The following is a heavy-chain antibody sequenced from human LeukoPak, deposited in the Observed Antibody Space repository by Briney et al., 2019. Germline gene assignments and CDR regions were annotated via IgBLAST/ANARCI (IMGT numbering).Heavy chain of an antibody. J-gene: IGHJ4*02. Sequence: ASVKVSCKASGYTFTSYDIDWVRQATGQGLEWMGWMNPNSGNTGYAQKFQGRVTITRNTSISTAYMELSSLRSEDTAVYYCARDGVGYCSGGSCYSNDYWGQGTLVTVSS. CDR3: ARDGVGYCSGGSCYSNDY. D-gene: IGHD2-15*01. CDR2: MNPNSGNT. CDR1: GYTFTSYD. V-gene: IGHV1-8*03.